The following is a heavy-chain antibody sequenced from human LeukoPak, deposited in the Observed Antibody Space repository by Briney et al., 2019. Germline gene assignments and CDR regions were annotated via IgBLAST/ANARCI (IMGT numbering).Heavy chain of an antibody. CDR2: MNPNSGNT. CDR1: GYTFTSYD. CDR3: ARGRTTVTTQRYFDL. J-gene: IGHJ2*01. V-gene: IGHV1-8*01. D-gene: IGHD4-11*01. Sequence: ASVKVSCKASGYTFTSYDINWVRQATGQGLEWMGWMNPNSGNTGYAQKFQGRVTMTRNTSISTAYMELSSLRSEDTAVYYCARGRTTVTTQRYFDLWGRGTLVTVSS.